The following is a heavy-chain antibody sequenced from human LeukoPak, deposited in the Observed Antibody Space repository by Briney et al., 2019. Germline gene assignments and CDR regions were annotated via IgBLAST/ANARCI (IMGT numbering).Heavy chain of an antibody. V-gene: IGHV4-34*01. Sequence: SETLSLTCAVYGGSFSGYYWSWVRQPPGKGLEWIGEINHSGSTNYNPPLKSRVTISVDTSKNQFSLKLSSVTAADTAVYYCARGLYCSGGSCYPYYYYYGMDVWGKGTTVTVSS. J-gene: IGHJ6*04. D-gene: IGHD2-15*01. CDR3: ARGLYCSGGSCYPYYYYYGMDV. CDR2: INHSGST. CDR1: GGSFSGYY.